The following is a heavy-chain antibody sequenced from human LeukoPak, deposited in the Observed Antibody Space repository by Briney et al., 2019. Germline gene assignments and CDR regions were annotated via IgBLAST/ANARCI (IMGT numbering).Heavy chain of an antibody. J-gene: IGHJ4*02. V-gene: IGHV4-39*07. CDR3: ARVVRGVITEDY. CDR1: GGSISSYY. D-gene: IGHD3-10*01. Sequence: SETLSLTCTVSGGSISSYYWSWIRQPPGRGLEWIGSIYYSGSTYYNPSLKSRVTISVDTSKNQFSLKLSSVTAADTAVYYCARVVRGVITEDYWGQGTLVTVSS. CDR2: IYYSGST.